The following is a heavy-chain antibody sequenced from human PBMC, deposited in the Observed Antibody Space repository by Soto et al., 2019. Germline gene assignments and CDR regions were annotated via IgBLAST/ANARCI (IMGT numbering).Heavy chain of an antibody. J-gene: IGHJ4*02. V-gene: IGHV1-2*02. CDR3: ASAAVTGTAGLDF. CDR2: INPISGGT. D-gene: IGHD6-19*01. CDR1: GYTFTGHH. Sequence: ASVKVSCKTSGYTFTGHHIHWVRQAPGQGLEWMGWINPISGGTKYREKFQGRVSITRDKSSSTAYMELSRLTSDDTAVYYCASAAVTGTAGLDFWGQGNQVTAS.